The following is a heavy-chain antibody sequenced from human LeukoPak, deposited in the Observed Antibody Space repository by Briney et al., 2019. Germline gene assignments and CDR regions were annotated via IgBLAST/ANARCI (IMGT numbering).Heavy chain of an antibody. CDR1: GYTFTSYA. J-gene: IGHJ5*02. CDR2: INPNSGGT. CDR3: AGLQWLRWFDP. Sequence: ASVKVSCKASGYTFTSYAMSWVRQAPGQGLEWMGWINPNSGGTNYAQKFQGRVTMTRDTSISTAYMELSRLRSDDTAVYYCAGLQWLRWFDPWGQGTLVTVSS. D-gene: IGHD6-19*01. V-gene: IGHV1-2*02.